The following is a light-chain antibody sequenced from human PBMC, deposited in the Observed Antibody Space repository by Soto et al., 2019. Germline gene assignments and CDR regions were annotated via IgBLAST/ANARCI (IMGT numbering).Light chain of an antibody. V-gene: IGKV3D-20*02. Sequence: EIVLTQSPGTLSLSPGERATLSCRASQSVSSNYLGWYQQKPGQAPRLLIYAASSRATGIPARFSGSGSETDFTLTISSLEPEDSAVYYCQQRSNWPSLTFGGGTKVDIK. CDR1: QSVSSNY. CDR3: QQRSNWPSLT. J-gene: IGKJ4*01. CDR2: AAS.